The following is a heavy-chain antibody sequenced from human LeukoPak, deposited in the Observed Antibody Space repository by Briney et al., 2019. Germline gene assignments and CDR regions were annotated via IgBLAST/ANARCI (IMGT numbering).Heavy chain of an antibody. CDR1: GFTFSNYI. D-gene: IGHD5-18*01. J-gene: IGHJ4*02. CDR3: ARGSGYNYGNFDY. V-gene: IGHV3-33*08. CDR2: IWHDGNNK. Sequence: GGSLRLSCVASGFTFSNYIMHWVRQAPGKGLEWVAAIWHDGNNKYYADSVKGRFSISRDNSKNTLDLQMNSLRAEDTAVYYCARGSGYNYGNFDYWGQGTLVTVSS.